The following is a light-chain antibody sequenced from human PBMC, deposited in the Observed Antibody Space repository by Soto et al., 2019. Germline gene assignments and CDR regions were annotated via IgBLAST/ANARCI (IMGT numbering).Light chain of an antibody. Sequence: EIVMMQSPATLSVSPGERATLCCRASQSVSGNLAWYQQKPGQAPRLLIYGTSNRATGIPDRFSGSGSGTDFTLTISRLEPEDFAVYYCQQYGSSGTFGQGTKVDIK. CDR1: QSVSGN. V-gene: IGKV3-20*01. CDR2: GTS. J-gene: IGKJ1*01. CDR3: QQYGSSGT.